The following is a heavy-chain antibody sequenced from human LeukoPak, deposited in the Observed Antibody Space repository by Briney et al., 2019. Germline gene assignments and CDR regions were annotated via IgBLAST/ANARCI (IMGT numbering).Heavy chain of an antibody. CDR3: AKDLPAAYFDY. V-gene: IGHV3-30*02. J-gene: IGHJ4*02. CDR1: GFTFSNYG. CDR2: VRSDGDIK. Sequence: GGSLRLSCAASGFTFSNYGMHWFRQAPGKGLEWVAFVRSDGDIKYYADSVKGRFTISRDNSRTTLHLQMNSLRVEDTAVYHCAKDLPAAYFDYWGQGTLVTVSS. D-gene: IGHD2-2*01.